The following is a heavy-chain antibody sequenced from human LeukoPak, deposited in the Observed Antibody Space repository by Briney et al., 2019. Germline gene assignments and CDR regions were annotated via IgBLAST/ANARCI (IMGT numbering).Heavy chain of an antibody. CDR2: IWYDGSNK. D-gene: IGHD6-6*01. CDR1: GFTFSSYG. CDR3: ARDLGRKSSSFGY. J-gene: IGHJ4*02. Sequence: GGSLRLSCAASGFTFSSYGMHWVRQAPGKGLEWVAVIWYDGSNKYYADSVKGRFTISRDNSKNTLYLQMNSLRAEDRAVYYCARDLGRKSSSFGYWGQGTLVTVSS. V-gene: IGHV3-33*01.